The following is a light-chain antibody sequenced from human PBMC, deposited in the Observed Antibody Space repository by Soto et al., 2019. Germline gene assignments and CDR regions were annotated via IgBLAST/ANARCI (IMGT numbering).Light chain of an antibody. CDR3: QQRSNRPPLT. J-gene: IGKJ4*01. Sequence: DIVLTQSPGTLSLSPGERAMLSCRASQSVRSSYLAWYQQKPGQAPRLLIYGAASRATGVPDRFSGSGSGTDFTFVISSLEPEDFAVYYCQQRSNRPPLTFGGGTKVEIK. CDR1: QSVRSSY. CDR2: GAA. V-gene: IGKV3D-20*02.